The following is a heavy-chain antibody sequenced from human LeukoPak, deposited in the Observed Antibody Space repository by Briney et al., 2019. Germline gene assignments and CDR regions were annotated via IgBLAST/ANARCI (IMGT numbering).Heavy chain of an antibody. CDR2: IYYSGST. D-gene: IGHD1-1*01. CDR3: ARGGYGYYFDY. CDR1: GGSISSYY. J-gene: IGHJ4*02. Sequence: PSVTLSLTCTVSGGSISSYYWSWIRQPPGKGLEWIGYIYYSGSTNYNPSLKSRVTISVDTSKNQFSLKLSSVTAADTAVYYCARGGYGYYFDYWGQGTLVTVSS. V-gene: IGHV4-59*01.